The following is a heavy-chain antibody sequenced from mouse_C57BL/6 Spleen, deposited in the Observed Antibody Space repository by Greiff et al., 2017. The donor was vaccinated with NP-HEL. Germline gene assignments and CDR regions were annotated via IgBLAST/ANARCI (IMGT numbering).Heavy chain of an antibody. D-gene: IGHD2-2*01. CDR2: IDPEDGET. Sequence: VQLKQSGAELVKPGASVKLSCTASGFNINDYYMHWVKQRTEQGLEWIGRIDPEDGETKYAPKFQGKATIPADTSSNTAYLQLSSLTSEDTAVYYCAADGYDDFDVWGTGTTVTVSS. V-gene: IGHV14-2*01. J-gene: IGHJ1*03. CDR3: AADGYDDFDV. CDR1: GFNINDYY.